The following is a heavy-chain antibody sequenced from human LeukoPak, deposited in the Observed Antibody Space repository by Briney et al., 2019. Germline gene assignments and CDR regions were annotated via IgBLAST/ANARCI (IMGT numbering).Heavy chain of an antibody. CDR2: IWYDGSNK. CDR3: AKAGSAYGDYDYYYYYMDV. J-gene: IGHJ6*03. Sequence: GGPLRLSCAASGFTFSSYGMHWVRQAPGKGLEWVAVIWYDGSNKYYADSVKGRFTISRDSSKNTLYLQMNSLRAEDTAVYYCAKAGSAYGDYDYYYYYMDVWGKGTTVTVSS. CDR1: GFTFSSYG. V-gene: IGHV3-33*06. D-gene: IGHD4-17*01.